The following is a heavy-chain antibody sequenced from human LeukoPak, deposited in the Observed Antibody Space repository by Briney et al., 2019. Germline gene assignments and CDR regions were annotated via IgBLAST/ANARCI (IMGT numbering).Heavy chain of an antibody. V-gene: IGHV3-7*01. CDR3: ARFRLWFGELFDY. Sequence: GGSLRLSCSASGFTFSSYWMIWVRQAPGKGLEWVANIKQDGSEKYYVDSVKGRFTISRDNAKNSLYLQMNSLRAEDTAVYYCARFRLWFGELFDYWGQGTLVTVSS. J-gene: IGHJ4*02. D-gene: IGHD3-10*01. CDR2: IKQDGSEK. CDR1: GFTFSSYW.